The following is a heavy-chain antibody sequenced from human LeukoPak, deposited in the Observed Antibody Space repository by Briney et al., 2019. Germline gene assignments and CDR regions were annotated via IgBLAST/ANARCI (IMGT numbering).Heavy chain of an antibody. J-gene: IGHJ3*02. CDR1: GFTFSSYS. CDR2: ISSRSSTI. Sequence: GGSLRLSCAASGFTFSSYSMNWVRQAPGKGLEWVSYISSRSSTIYYADSVKGRFTISRDNAKNSLYLQMNSLRAEDTAVYYCARDQPPIHIGSSDAFDIWGQGTMVTVSS. CDR3: ARDQPPIHIGSSDAFDI. D-gene: IGHD1-26*01. V-gene: IGHV3-48*04.